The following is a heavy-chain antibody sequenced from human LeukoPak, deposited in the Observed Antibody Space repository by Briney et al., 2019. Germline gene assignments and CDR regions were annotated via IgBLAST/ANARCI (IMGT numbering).Heavy chain of an antibody. J-gene: IGHJ6*03. Sequence: SETLSLTCAVYGGSLSGYYLSWIRQSPEKGLEWIAEINHSGNINYNASLQSRLTISVDTSKSQLSLMLRSVTVADTAVYYCARRSYHLLYGSYYCYIDVWGKGTPVTVSS. V-gene: IGHV4-34*01. D-gene: IGHD2-2*02. CDR1: GGSLSGYY. CDR3: ARRSYHLLYGSYYCYIDV. CDR2: INHSGNI.